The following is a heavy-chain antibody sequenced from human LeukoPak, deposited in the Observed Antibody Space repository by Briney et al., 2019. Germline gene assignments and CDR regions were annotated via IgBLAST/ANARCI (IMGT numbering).Heavy chain of an antibody. CDR2: MNPDSGNT. CDR3: ARAKRFGELLHG. Sequence: AASVKVSCKASGYTFTSYDINWVRQATGQGLEWMGWMNPDSGNTGYAQKFQGRVTMTRNTSISTAYMELSSLTSEDTAVYYCARAKRFGELLHGWGQGTLVTVSS. D-gene: IGHD3-10*01. J-gene: IGHJ4*02. CDR1: GYTFTSYD. V-gene: IGHV1-8*01.